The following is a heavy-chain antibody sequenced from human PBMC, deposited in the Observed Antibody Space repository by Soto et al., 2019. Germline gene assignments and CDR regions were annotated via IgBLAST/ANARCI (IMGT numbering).Heavy chain of an antibody. J-gene: IGHJ4*02. V-gene: IGHV4-59*01. CDR1: GGSNSSYY. CDR3: ARMNYYDTSGYPFDY. Sequence: PSETLSLTCTVSGGSNSSYYWSWIRQPPGKGLEWIGYIYFRGTTNYNPSLKSRVTMSADTSKNQFSLKLNSVTAADTAVYYCARMNYYDTSGYPFDYWGQGMMVTVSS. CDR2: IYFRGTT. D-gene: IGHD3-22*01.